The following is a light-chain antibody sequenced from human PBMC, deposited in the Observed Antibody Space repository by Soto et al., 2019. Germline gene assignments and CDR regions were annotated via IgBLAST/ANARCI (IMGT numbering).Light chain of an antibody. CDR3: QQYHNLPLT. CDR2: DAS. CDR1: QDIFHY. J-gene: IGKJ4*01. V-gene: IGKV1-33*01. Sequence: DIQMTQSPSSLSASIGDRVNITCQASQDIFHYLNWYQQKPGKAPKLLIYDASNLETGVQSSFSGSGSGTFFTFTINSLQPEDIATYYCQQYHNLPLTFGGGTKVQIK.